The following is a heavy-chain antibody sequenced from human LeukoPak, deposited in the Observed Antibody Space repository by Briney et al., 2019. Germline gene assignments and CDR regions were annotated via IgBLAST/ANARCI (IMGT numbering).Heavy chain of an antibody. CDR1: GFTFDDYA. CDR3: AKDYCSGGSCYFDY. Sequence: PGGSLRLSCAASGFTFDDYAMHWVRQAPGKGLEWVSLISWDGGSTYYADSVKGRFTISRDNSKNSLYLQMNSLRAEDTALYYCAKDYCSGGSCYFDYWGQGTLVTVSS. V-gene: IGHV3-43D*03. CDR2: ISWDGGST. J-gene: IGHJ4*02. D-gene: IGHD2-15*01.